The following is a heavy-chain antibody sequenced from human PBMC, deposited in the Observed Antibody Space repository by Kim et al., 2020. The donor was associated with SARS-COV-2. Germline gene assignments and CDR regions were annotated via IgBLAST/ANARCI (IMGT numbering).Heavy chain of an antibody. Sequence: DAGSVKGRFTISRDNAKNSLYLQMNSLRAEDRALYYCAKAGRSYRAFDIWGQGTMVTVSS. J-gene: IGHJ3*02. D-gene: IGHD1-26*01. CDR3: AKAGRSYRAFDI. V-gene: IGHV3-9*01.